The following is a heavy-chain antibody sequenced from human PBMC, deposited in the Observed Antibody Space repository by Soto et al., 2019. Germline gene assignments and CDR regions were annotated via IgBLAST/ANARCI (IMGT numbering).Heavy chain of an antibody. Sequence: QVQLVQSGAEVKKPGSSVKVSCKASGGTFSSYAISWVRQAPGQGLEWMGGIIPIFGTANYAQTFQGRVTITADKSTSTAYVEVRSLRSEDTAVYYCAVLGSSSSYGMDVWGQGTTVTGSS. D-gene: IGHD6-6*01. J-gene: IGHJ6*02. CDR2: IIPIFGTA. CDR3: AVLGSSSSYGMDV. CDR1: GGTFSSYA. V-gene: IGHV1-69*06.